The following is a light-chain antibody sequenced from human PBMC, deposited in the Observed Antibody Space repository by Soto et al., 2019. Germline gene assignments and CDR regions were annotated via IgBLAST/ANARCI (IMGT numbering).Light chain of an antibody. V-gene: IGKV3-11*01. Sequence: ETVMTQSPATLSVSPGERATLSCRASQSVDNYLAWYQQKPGQAPRLLIYDVSNRATGTPARFSGSGSGTDFTLSISSLEPEDFAVYYCQQRSNRPRFTFGPGTKVDIK. CDR2: DVS. CDR3: QQRSNRPRFT. J-gene: IGKJ3*01. CDR1: QSVDNY.